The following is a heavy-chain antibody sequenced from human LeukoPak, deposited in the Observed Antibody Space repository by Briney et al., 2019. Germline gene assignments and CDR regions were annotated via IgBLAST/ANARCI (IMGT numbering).Heavy chain of an antibody. CDR3: ARMGTAVAFNY. V-gene: IGHV4-39*01. D-gene: IGHD6-19*01. CDR1: GGSISSSDYY. CDR2: IYYSGST. J-gene: IGHJ4*02. Sequence: SETLSLTCTVSGGSISSSDYYWGWLRQSPGKGLEWIGSIYYSGSTYYNPSLKSRVTISVDTSKNQFSLKLNSVTAADTAVYYCARMGTAVAFNYWGQGTLVTVSS.